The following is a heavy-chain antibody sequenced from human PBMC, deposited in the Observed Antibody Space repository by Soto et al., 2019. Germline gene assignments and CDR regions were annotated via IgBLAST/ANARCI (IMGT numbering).Heavy chain of an antibody. CDR2: ISGGGETI. CDR1: RFTFSDYS. CDR3: AREHSGYDPVGYGMDV. D-gene: IGHD5-12*01. J-gene: IGHJ6*02. Sequence: HPGGSLRLSCAASRFTFSDYSMNWVRQAPGKGLEWVSYISGGGETIYYADSVKGRFTISRDNAKNSLYLQMNSLRDEDTAVYYCAREHSGYDPVGYGMDVWGQGTTVTVSS. V-gene: IGHV3-48*02.